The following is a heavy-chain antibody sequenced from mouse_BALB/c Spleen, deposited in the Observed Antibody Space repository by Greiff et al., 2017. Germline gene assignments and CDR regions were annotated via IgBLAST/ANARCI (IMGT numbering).Heavy chain of an antibody. CDR3: ARDDAYYAMDY. V-gene: IGHV1-61*01. Sequence: QVQLQQPGAELVRPGASVKLSCKASGYSFTSYWMNWVKQRPGQGLEWIGMIHPSDSATRLNQKFKDKATLTVDKSSRTAYMQRSSPTSEDSAVYYCARDDAYYAMDYWGQGTSVTVSS. CDR2: IHPSDSAT. J-gene: IGHJ4*01. CDR1: GYSFTSYW.